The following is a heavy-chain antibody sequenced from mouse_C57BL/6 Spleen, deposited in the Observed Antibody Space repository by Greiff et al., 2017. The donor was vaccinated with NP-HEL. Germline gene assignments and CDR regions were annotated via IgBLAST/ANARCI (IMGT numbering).Heavy chain of an antibody. CDR3: ARDPSYPSYAMDY. CDR2: ISDGGSYT. V-gene: IGHV5-4*01. CDR1: GFTFSSYA. J-gene: IGHJ4*01. Sequence: EVQLVESGGGLVKPGGSLKLSCAASGFTFSSYAMSWVRQTPEKRLEWVATISDGGSYTYYPDNVKGRFTISRDNAKNNLYLQMSHLKSEDTAMYYCARDPSYPSYAMDYWGQGTSVTVSS. D-gene: IGHD2-10*01.